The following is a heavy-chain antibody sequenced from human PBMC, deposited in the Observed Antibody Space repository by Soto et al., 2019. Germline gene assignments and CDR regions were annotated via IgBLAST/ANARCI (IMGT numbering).Heavy chain of an antibody. J-gene: IGHJ5*02. Sequence: QVQLVQSGAEVKKPGASVKVSCRASGYTFTGYFMHWVRQAPGQGLEWMGWINPNSGATKYAQKFQGRVTLSRDTSIGTAYMELRGLRADDTAVYYCARGGGTILAPLPWGQGTLVTVSS. V-gene: IGHV1-2*02. CDR1: GYTFTGYF. CDR3: ARGGGTILAPLP. CDR2: INPNSGAT. D-gene: IGHD3-3*01.